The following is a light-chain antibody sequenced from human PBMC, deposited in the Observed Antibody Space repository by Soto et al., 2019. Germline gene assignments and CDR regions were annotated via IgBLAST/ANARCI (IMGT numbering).Light chain of an antibody. CDR2: EVN. CDR1: SSDVGGYNY. CDR3: SSYAGSSNV. Sequence: ARAQPPSASGSPGRSVSISCTGTSSDVGGYNYVSWYQQHPGKAPKLMIYEVNKRPSGVPDRFSGSKSGNTASLTVSGLQAEDEADYYCSSYAGSSNVFGTGTKVTV. V-gene: IGLV2-8*01. J-gene: IGLJ1*01.